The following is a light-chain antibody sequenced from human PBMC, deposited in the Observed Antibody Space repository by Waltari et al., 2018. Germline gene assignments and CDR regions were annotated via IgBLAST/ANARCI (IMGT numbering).Light chain of an antibody. CDR1: ERISRW. Sequence: DIQMTQSPSTLSASVGDRVTITCRASERISRWLAWYQQKPGMAPKLLIYQASGLEDGVPSRFSGSGFETEFSLSISSLQPEDFTTYYCQQYNTYPWTFGQGTKVEIK. CDR3: QQYNTYPWT. V-gene: IGKV1-5*03. CDR2: QAS. J-gene: IGKJ1*01.